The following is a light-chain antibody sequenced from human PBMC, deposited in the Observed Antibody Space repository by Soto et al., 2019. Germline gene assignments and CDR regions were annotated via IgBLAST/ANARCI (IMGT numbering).Light chain of an antibody. CDR2: GNS. V-gene: IGLV1-40*01. CDR1: SSNIGAGYD. CDR3: QSYDSSLSGYV. Sequence: QSALTQPPSVSGAPVQRVTISCTGSSSNIGAGYDVHWYQQLPGTAPKLLIYGNSNRPSGVPDRFSGSKSGTSASLAITGLQAEDEADYYCQSYDSSLSGYVFGTGTQLTVL. J-gene: IGLJ1*01.